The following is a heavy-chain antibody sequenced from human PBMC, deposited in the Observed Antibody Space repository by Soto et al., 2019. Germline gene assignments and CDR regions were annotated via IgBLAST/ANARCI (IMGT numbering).Heavy chain of an antibody. CDR1: GFTLSSYG. J-gene: IGHJ6*02. CDR2: ISYDGSNK. D-gene: IGHD4-17*01. CDR3: AKPHRLGPYYYYGMDV. Sequence: PGGSLRLSCAASGFTLSSYGMHWVRQAPGKGLEWVAVISYDGSNKYYADSVKGRFTISRDNSKNTLYLQMNSLRAGDTAVYYCAKPHRLGPYYYYGMDVWGQGTTVTVSS. V-gene: IGHV3-30*18.